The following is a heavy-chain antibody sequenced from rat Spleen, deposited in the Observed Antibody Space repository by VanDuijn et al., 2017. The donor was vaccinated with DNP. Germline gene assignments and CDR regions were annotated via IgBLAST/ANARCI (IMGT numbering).Heavy chain of an antibody. CDR2: INTGSGGT. Sequence: QVQLQQSGAELTKPGSSVKISCMASGSTFTSYYIGWIKQTTGQGLEYIGYINTGSGGTNYNENFRGKATLTADTSSSTAFMQLSSLTPDDSAVYYCARRRLPYWYFDFWGPGTKVTVSS. CDR3: ARRRLPYWYFDF. V-gene: IGHV1-43*01. CDR1: GSTFTSYY. D-gene: IGHD1-8*01. J-gene: IGHJ1*01.